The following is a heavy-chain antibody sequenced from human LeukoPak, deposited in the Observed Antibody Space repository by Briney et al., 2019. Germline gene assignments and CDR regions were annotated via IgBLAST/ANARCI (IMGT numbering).Heavy chain of an antibody. D-gene: IGHD5-12*01. J-gene: IGHJ4*02. CDR2: IRFDGFNK. CDR1: GFIFSDYW. CDR3: ARDPGSGYEEHFDY. V-gene: IGHV3-30*02. Sequence: PGGSLRLSCGASGFIFSDYWMTWVRQAPGKGLEWVAFIRFDGFNKYYADSVKGRFTISRDNSKNTMYVQMNSLRAEDTAVYYCARDPGSGYEEHFDYWGQGTLVTVSS.